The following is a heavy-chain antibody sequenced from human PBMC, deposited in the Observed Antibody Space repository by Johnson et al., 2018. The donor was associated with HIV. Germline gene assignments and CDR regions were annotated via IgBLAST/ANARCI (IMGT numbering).Heavy chain of an antibody. CDR2: ISYDGSNK. Sequence: QVQLVESGGGLVKPGGSLRLSCAASGFTFSNAWMSWVRQAPGKGLEWVAVISYDGSNKYYADSVKGRFTISRDNSKNTLYLQMNSLRAEDTAVYYCASFAAAGDACDIWGQGTMVTVSS. J-gene: IGHJ3*02. V-gene: IGHV3-30-3*01. D-gene: IGHD6-13*01. CDR1: GFTFSNAW. CDR3: ASFAAAGDACDI.